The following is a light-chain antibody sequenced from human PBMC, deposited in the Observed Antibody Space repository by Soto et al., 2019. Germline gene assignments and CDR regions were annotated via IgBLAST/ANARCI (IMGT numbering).Light chain of an antibody. V-gene: IGKV3-20*01. CDR2: GAS. J-gene: IGKJ5*01. CDR3: QQYGSSSIT. CDR1: QSVSSN. Sequence: EIVMTPSPATLSVSPGERATLSCRASQSVSSNLAWYQRKPGQAPRLLIYGASSRATGIPDRFSGSGSGTDFTLTISRLEPEDFAVYYCQQYGSSSITFGQGTRLEIK.